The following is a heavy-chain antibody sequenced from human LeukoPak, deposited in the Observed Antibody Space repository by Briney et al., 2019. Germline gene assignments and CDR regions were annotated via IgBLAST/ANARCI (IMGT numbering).Heavy chain of an antibody. CDR2: INPNSGGT. Sequence: ASVKVSRKASGYTFTGYYMHWVRQAPGQGLEWMGWINPNSGGTNYAQKFQGRVTMTRDTSISTAYMELSRLRSDDTAVYYCAREKYCSSTSCPRRGEYFQHWGQGTLVTVSS. V-gene: IGHV1-2*02. J-gene: IGHJ1*01. CDR3: AREKYCSSTSCPRRGEYFQH. CDR1: GYTFTGYY. D-gene: IGHD2-2*01.